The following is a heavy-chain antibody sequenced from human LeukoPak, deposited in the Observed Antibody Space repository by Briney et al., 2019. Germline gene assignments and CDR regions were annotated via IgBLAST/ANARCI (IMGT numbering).Heavy chain of an antibody. V-gene: IGHV3-74*01. Sequence: GGSLRLSCAASGFRFSYSWMYWVRHGPGKGPVWVSRMKTDGSTIEYADSVKGRFTISRDNSKNTLYLQMNSLRAEDTAVYYCARIRYSYYFDYWGQGTLVTVSS. CDR2: MKTDGSTI. D-gene: IGHD1-1*01. J-gene: IGHJ4*02. CDR1: GFRFSYSW. CDR3: ARIRYSYYFDY.